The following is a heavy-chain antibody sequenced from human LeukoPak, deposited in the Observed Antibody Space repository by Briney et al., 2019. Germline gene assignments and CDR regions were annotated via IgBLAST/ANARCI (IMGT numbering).Heavy chain of an antibody. CDR2: ISCSGST. CDR3: AREAATLDY. Sequence: SETLSLTCTVSGGSISSSSYYWGWIRQPPGKGLEWIGYISCSGSTNSNPSLKSRVTISVDTSKNHFSLKLSSVTAADTAVYYCAREAATLDYWGQGTLVTVSS. V-gene: IGHV4-61*03. D-gene: IGHD6-25*01. CDR1: GGSISSSSYY. J-gene: IGHJ4*02.